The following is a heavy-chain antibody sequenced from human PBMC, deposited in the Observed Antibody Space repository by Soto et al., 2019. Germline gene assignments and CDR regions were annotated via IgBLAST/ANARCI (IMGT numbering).Heavy chain of an antibody. J-gene: IGHJ6*02. CDR1: GFTVSSNY. D-gene: IGHD2-15*01. CDR3: ARDRCSGGSCYVSALYGMDV. CDR2: IYSGGST. Sequence: GGSLRLSCAASGFTVSSNYMSWVRQAPGKGLEWVSVIYSGGSTYYADSVKGRFTISRDNSKNTLYLQMNSLRAEDTAVYYCARDRCSGGSCYVSALYGMDVWGQGTTVTVSS. V-gene: IGHV3-53*01.